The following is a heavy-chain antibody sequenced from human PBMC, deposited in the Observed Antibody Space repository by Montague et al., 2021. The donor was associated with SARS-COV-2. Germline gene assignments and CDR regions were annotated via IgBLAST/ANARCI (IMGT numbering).Heavy chain of an antibody. CDR1: GDSISSATYY. CDR3: AGSSRLLGDAFEI. CDR2: IYYSGDT. J-gene: IGHJ3*02. D-gene: IGHD2-15*01. V-gene: IGHV4-39*01. Sequence: SETLSLTCTVSGDSISSATYYWGWIRQPPGKGLVWIGSIYYSGDTYYNPSLKNRVTISVAMSKNQFSLKVTSVTAPDTAVYYCAGSSRLLGDAFEIWGQGTMVTVSS.